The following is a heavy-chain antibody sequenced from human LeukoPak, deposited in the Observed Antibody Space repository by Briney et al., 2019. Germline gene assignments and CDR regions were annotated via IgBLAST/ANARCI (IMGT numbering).Heavy chain of an antibody. CDR3: ARGGKGYWYCSGGSCYLFDY. CDR2: ISRSGST. CDR1: GGSFSGYY. J-gene: IGHJ4*02. Sequence: SETLSLNCAVYGGSFSGYYWSWIRQPPGHGPELFGEISRSGSTNYNPSLKSRVTISVDTSKNQFSLKLSSVTAADTAVYYCARGGKGYWYCSGGSCYLFDYWGQGTLVTVSS. D-gene: IGHD2-15*01. V-gene: IGHV4-34*01.